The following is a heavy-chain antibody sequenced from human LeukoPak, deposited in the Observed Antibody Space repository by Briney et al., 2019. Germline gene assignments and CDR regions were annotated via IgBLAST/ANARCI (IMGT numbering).Heavy chain of an antibody. CDR2: ISAYNGNT. J-gene: IGHJ4*02. V-gene: IGHV1-18*01. CDR1: GYTFTSYG. D-gene: IGHD6-19*01. CDR3: ARDQYQWLESKSFDYFDY. Sequence: ASVKVSCKASGYTFTSYGISWVRQAPGQGLEWMGWISAYNGNTNNAQKLQGRVTMTTDTSTSTAYMELRSLRSDDTAVYYCARDQYQWLESKSFDYFDYWGQETLVTVSS.